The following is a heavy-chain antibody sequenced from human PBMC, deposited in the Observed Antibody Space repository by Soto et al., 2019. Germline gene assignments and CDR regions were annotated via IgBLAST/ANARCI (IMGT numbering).Heavy chain of an antibody. J-gene: IGHJ4*02. V-gene: IGHV3-23*01. Sequence: EVQLLESGGGLVQPGGSLRLSCSGFTFSSYAMSWVRQAPGKGLEWVSAISGSGDNTHYTESVKGRFTISRDNSKNALYLQMNSLRVEDTAVYYCAKDPPYYHDTSGFWGPMGYWGQGNLVTVSS. CDR2: ISGSGDNT. D-gene: IGHD3-22*01. CDR3: AKDPPYYHDTSGFWGPMGY. CDR1: GFTFSSYA.